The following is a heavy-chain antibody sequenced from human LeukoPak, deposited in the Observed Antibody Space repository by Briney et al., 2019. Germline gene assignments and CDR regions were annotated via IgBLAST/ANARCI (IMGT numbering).Heavy chain of an antibody. D-gene: IGHD4-17*01. V-gene: IGHV4-31*03. CDR3: ARASPDDYGDYVDY. J-gene: IGHJ4*02. CDR1: GGSISSGGYY. Sequence: SETLSLTCTVSGGSISSGGYYWSWIRQHPGKGLEWIGYIYYSGSTHYNPSLKSRVTISVDRSKNQFSLKLSSVTAADTAVYYCARASPDDYGDYVDYWGQGTLVTVSS. CDR2: IYYSGST.